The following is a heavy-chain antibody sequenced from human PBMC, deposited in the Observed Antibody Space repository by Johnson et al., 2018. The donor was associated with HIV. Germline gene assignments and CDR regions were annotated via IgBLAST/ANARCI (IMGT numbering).Heavy chain of an antibody. D-gene: IGHD6-6*01. CDR2: IKQDGSEK. CDR1: GFTFSTYG. J-gene: IGHJ3*02. V-gene: IGHV3-7*05. CDR3: ASCEYSSPRGAFDI. Sequence: VQLVESGGGVVQPGRSLRLSCVASGFTFSTYGMHWVRQAPGKGLEWVANIKQDGSEKYYVDSVKGRFTIARDNAKNSLYLQMNSLRAEDTAVYYCASCEYSSPRGAFDIWGQGTMVTVSS.